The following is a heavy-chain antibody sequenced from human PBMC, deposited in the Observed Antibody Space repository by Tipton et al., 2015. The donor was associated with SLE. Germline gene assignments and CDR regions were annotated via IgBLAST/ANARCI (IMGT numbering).Heavy chain of an antibody. CDR1: GGSISSYY. V-gene: IGHV4-39*07. D-gene: IGHD3-10*01. J-gene: IGHJ5*02. CDR2: IYYSGST. CDR3: ARVIPERRTAPLLGEFDP. Sequence: TLSLTCTVSGGSISSYYWGWIRQPPGKGLEWIGSIYYSGSTYYNPSLKSRVTISVDTSKNQFSLKLSSVTAADTAVYYCARVIPERRTAPLLGEFDPWGQGTLVTVSS.